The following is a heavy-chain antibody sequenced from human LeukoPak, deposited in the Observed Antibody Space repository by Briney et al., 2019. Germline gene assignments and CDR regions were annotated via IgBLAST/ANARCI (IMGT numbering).Heavy chain of an antibody. D-gene: IGHD4-17*01. J-gene: IGHJ4*02. Sequence: PGGSLRLPCAASGFTFSSYEMNWVRQAPGKGLEWVSYISSSGSTIYYADSVKGRFTISRDNAKNSLYLQMNSLRAEDTAVYYCARVSDYGDFDYWGQGTLVTVSS. CDR1: GFTFSSYE. CDR3: ARVSDYGDFDY. CDR2: ISSSGSTI. V-gene: IGHV3-48*03.